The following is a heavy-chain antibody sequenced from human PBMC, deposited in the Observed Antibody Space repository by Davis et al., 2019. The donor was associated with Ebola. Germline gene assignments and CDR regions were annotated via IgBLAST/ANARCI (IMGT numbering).Heavy chain of an antibody. CDR1: GGSFSGYY. J-gene: IGHJ5*01. CDR3: ARYCSSNTCNLFDF. Sequence: SQTLSLTCAVYGGSFSGYYWTWIRQPPGKGLEWIGEIDHSGRTTWNASLKSRVTRSVDTSKNQFSLKLTSVTAADTAVYYCARYCSSNTCNLFDFWGQGSLVTVSS. CDR2: IDHSGRT. V-gene: IGHV4-34*01. D-gene: IGHD2-2*01.